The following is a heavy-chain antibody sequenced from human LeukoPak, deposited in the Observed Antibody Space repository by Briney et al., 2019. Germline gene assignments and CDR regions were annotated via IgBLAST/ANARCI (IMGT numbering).Heavy chain of an antibody. D-gene: IGHD2-2*01. CDR1: GYTFTGYY. Sequence: GASVKVSCKASGYTFTGYYMHWVRQAPGQGLEWMGWINPNSGGTNYAQKFQGRVTMTRDMSISTAYMELSRLRSDDTAVYYCAGGTVVPAAMSRLNYYYYYGMDVWGQGTTVTVSS. CDR2: INPNSGGT. J-gene: IGHJ6*02. CDR3: AGGTVVPAAMSRLNYYYYYGMDV. V-gene: IGHV1-2*02.